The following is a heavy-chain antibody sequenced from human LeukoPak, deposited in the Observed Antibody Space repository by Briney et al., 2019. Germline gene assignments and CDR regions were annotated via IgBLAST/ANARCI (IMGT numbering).Heavy chain of an antibody. D-gene: IGHD3-10*01. V-gene: IGHV3-64*01. CDR2: ISSNGGST. CDR3: ARIPSAWFGELGDY. J-gene: IGHJ4*02. CDR1: GFTFSSYA. Sequence: GGSLRLSCAASGFTFSSYAMHWVRQAPGKGLEYVSAISSNGGSTYYANSVKGRFTISRDNSKNTLYLQMGNLRAEDMAVYYCARIPSAWFGELGDYWGQGTLVTVSS.